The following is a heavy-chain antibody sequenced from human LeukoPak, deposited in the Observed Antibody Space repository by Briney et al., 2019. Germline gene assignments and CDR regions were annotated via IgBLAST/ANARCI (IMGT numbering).Heavy chain of an antibody. V-gene: IGHV4-38-2*02. J-gene: IGHJ5*02. Sequence: SETLSLTCTVSGYSITSGYYWGWIRQPPGKGLEWIGSIYHSGSTSYNPSLERRVTVSVDTSKNQFSLKLSSVTAADTAVYYCASNHIVMPWGQGTLVTVSS. CDR3: ASNHIVMP. D-gene: IGHD2-21*01. CDR1: GYSITSGYY. CDR2: IYHSGST.